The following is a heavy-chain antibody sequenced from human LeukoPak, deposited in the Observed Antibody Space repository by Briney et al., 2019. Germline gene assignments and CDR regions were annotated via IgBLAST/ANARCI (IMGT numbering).Heavy chain of an antibody. V-gene: IGHV3-23*01. Sequence: GGTLRLSCVTSGFTFRNHGMSWVRQAPGKGLEWVSTISGSGYNTYYADSVKGRFTISRDNSKNTLYLQMNSLRAEDTAVYYCAKDSSDSSAYYFDYWGQGTLVTVSS. D-gene: IGHD3-22*01. J-gene: IGHJ4*02. CDR3: AKDSSDSSAYYFDY. CDR1: GFTFRNHG. CDR2: ISGSGYNT.